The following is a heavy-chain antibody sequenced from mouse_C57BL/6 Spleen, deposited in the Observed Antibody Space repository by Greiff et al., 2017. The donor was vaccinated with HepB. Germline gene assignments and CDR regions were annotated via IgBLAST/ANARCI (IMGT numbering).Heavy chain of an antibody. CDR1: GYTFTEYT. CDR3: ARNEDYYSNYDYYAMDY. V-gene: IGHV1-62-2*01. CDR2: FYPGSGSI. D-gene: IGHD2-5*01. Sequence: QVQLKQSGAELVKPGASVKLSCKASGYTFTEYTIHWVKQRSGQGLEWIGWFYPGSGSIKYNEKFKDKATLTADKSSSTVYMELSRLTSEDSAVYFCARNEDYYSNYDYYAMDYWGQGTSVTVSS. J-gene: IGHJ4*01.